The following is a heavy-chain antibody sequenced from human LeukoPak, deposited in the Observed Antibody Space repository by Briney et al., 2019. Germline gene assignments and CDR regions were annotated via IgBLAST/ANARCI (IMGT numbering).Heavy chain of an antibody. V-gene: IGHV4-59*08. CDR1: GGSISSYY. CDR2: IYYSGST. CDR3: ARHRDHSSSQNVFDY. J-gene: IGHJ4*01. D-gene: IGHD6-13*01. Sequence: SETLSLTCTVSGGSISSYYWSWIRQPPGKGLEWIGYIYYSGSTNYNASLKSRVSISVDTSKNQFSLKLSSVTAADTAVYYCARHRDHSSSQNVFDYWGHGTLVTVSS.